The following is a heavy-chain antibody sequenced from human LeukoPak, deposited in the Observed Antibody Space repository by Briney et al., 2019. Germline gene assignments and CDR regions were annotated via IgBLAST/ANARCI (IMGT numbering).Heavy chain of an antibody. J-gene: IGHJ4*02. V-gene: IGHV4-59*12. CDR1: GGSISSYY. CDR2: IYYSGST. D-gene: IGHD3-22*01. Sequence: SETLSLTCTVSGGSISSYYWSWIRQPPGKGLEWIGYIYYSGSTNYNPSLKSRVTISVDTSKNQFSLKLSSVTAADTAVYYCARVQYYYDSSGYWGAAYYFDYRGQGTLVTVSS. CDR3: ARVQYYYDSSGYWGAAYYFDY.